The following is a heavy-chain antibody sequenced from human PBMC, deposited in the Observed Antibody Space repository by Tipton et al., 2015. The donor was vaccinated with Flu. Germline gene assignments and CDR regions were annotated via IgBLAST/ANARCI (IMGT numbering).Heavy chain of an antibody. V-gene: IGHV4-38-2*01. CDR1: GYSISSAYY. D-gene: IGHD3-10*02. CDR2: IYHSGTT. CDR3: ARHTGDSVRGVIDY. Sequence: LRLSCSVSGYSISSAYYWGWVRRPPGKGLEWIGTIYHSGTTYYNPSLKSRLTISVDTSKNQFSLRLSSVTAADTAVYYCARHTGDSVRGVIDYWGQGTLVTVSS. J-gene: IGHJ4*02.